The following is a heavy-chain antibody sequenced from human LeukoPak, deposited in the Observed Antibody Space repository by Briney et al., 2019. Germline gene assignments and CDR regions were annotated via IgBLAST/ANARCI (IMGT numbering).Heavy chain of an antibody. V-gene: IGHV4-39*01. J-gene: IGHJ4*02. CDR3: ARTNTVFYYFDY. CDR2: IYYSGST. CDR1: GGSISSTSYY. Sequence: SETLSLTCTVSGGSISSTSYYWGWIRQPPGKGLEWIGSIYYSGSTYNNPSLKSRVSISVDTSKNQFSLKLSSVTAADSAVYFCARTNTVFYYFDYWAQGTVVTVSS. D-gene: IGHD1/OR15-1a*01.